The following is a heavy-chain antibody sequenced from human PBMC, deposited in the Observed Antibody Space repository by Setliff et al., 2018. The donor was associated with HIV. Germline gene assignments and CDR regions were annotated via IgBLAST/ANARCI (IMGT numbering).Heavy chain of an antibody. CDR3: AKARRYSGSSTDY. V-gene: IGHV3-21*04. D-gene: IGHD1-26*01. J-gene: IGHJ4*02. Sequence: GGSLRLSCAASGFTFADYGMSWVRQAPGKGLEWVSSISASATYMYYADSVKGRFTISRDNSKNTLYLQMNSLRAEDTAVYYCAKARRYSGSSTDYWGQGTLVTVSS. CDR1: GFTFADYG. CDR2: ISASATYM.